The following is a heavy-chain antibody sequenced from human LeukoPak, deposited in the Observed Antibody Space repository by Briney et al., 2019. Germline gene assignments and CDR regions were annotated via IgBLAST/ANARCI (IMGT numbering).Heavy chain of an antibody. CDR3: ARHGFIMVRGANGVWYYYYYMDV. Sequence: SETLSLTCTVSGGSISSYYWSWIRQPPGKGLEWIGYIYTSGSTNYNPSLKSRVTISVDTSKNQFSLKLSSVTAADTAVYYWARHGFIMVRGANGVWYYYYYMDVWGKGTTVTVSS. V-gene: IGHV4-4*09. CDR1: GGSISSYY. J-gene: IGHJ6*03. D-gene: IGHD3-10*01. CDR2: IYTSGST.